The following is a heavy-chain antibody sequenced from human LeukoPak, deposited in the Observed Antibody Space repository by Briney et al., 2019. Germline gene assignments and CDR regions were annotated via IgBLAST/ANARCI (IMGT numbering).Heavy chain of an antibody. D-gene: IGHD3-10*01. CDR1: GGSISSGSYY. V-gene: IGHV4-61*02. Sequence: PSETLSLTCTVSGGSISSGSYYWSWIRQPAGKGLEWMGRIYTSGSTNYNPSLKSRVTISVDTSKNQFSLKLSSVTAADTAVYYCARGPGVFDYWGQGTLVTVS. J-gene: IGHJ4*02. CDR2: IYTSGST. CDR3: ARGPGVFDY.